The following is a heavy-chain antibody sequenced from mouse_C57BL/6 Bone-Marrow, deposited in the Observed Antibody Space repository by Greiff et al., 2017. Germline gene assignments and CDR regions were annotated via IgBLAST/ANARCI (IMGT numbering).Heavy chain of an antibody. CDR3: ARPPGTSNAMGY. Sequence: QVQLQQPGAELVKPGASVKLSCKASGYTFTSYWMHWVKQRPGQGLEWIGMIHPNSGSTNYNEKFKSKATLTVDTSSSTAYMQLSGLTSEDSAVYYCARPPGTSNAMGYWGQGASVTVSS. CDR1: GYTFTSYW. V-gene: IGHV1-64*01. CDR2: IHPNSGST. D-gene: IGHD3-1*01. J-gene: IGHJ4*01.